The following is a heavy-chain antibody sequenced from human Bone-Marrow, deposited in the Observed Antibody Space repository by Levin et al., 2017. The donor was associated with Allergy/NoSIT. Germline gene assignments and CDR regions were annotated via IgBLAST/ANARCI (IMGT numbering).Heavy chain of an antibody. V-gene: IGHV3-23*01. CDR2: ISGSGGST. CDR1: GFTFSSYA. D-gene: IGHD6-13*01. CDR3: AKENPAKAAAGPYYYYGMDV. J-gene: IGHJ6*02. Sequence: ESLKISCAASGFTFSSYAMSWVRQAPGKGLEWVSAISGSGGSTYYADSVKGRFTISRDNSKNTLYLQMNSLRAEDTAVYYCAKENPAKAAAGPYYYYGMDVWGQGTTVTVSS.